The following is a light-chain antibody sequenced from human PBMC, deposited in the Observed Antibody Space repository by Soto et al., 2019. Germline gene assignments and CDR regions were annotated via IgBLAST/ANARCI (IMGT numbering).Light chain of an antibody. CDR3: SSFTRIVRL. CDR2: DVS. CDR1: VSEVAAYTY. J-gene: IGLJ3*02. V-gene: IGLV2-14*01. Sequence: QSALTQPASVSGSPGQTITISCTGAVSEVAAYTYVSWYQQHPGKGPKLIIYDVSNRPLGVSNRFSGSKSGTTASLTISGLQAEDEADYYCSSFTRIVRLFGGGTKLTVL.